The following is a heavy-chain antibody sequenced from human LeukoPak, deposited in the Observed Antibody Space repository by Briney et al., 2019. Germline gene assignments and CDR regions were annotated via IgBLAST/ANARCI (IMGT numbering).Heavy chain of an antibody. D-gene: IGHD6-13*01. Sequence: PSETLSLTCTVSGGPISNYYWSWTRQPPGKGLEWVGFISYSGTTNYYPSLKSRVTMSVDTSKSQVSLKLSSVTAADTAVYYCARGMSSSWPGRLDYWGQGILVTVSS. CDR2: ISYSGTT. CDR1: GGPISNYY. V-gene: IGHV4-59*01. CDR3: ARGMSSSWPGRLDY. J-gene: IGHJ4*02.